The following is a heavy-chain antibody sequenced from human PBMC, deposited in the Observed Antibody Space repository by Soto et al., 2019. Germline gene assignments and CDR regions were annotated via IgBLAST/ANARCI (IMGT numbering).Heavy chain of an antibody. CDR2: IYYSGTT. V-gene: IGHV4-28*01. J-gene: IGHJ4*02. CDR1: GYSISSSNW. Sequence: QVQLQESGPGLVKPSDTLSLTCAVSGYSISSSNWWGWIRQPPGKGLEWIGYIYYSGTTYYNPSLKIRVTMSVDTSKNLFSLKLTSVTAVDTAVYYCARREIQGPIDYWGQGTLVTVSS. D-gene: IGHD1-26*01. CDR3: ARREIQGPIDY.